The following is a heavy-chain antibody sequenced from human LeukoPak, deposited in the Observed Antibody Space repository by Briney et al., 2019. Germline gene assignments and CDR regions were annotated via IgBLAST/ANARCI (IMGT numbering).Heavy chain of an antibody. J-gene: IGHJ4*02. V-gene: IGHV3-23*01. CDR2: ISGSGGST. CDR3: AKDLSIMITFGGVIVIPVFDY. D-gene: IGHD3-16*02. CDR1: GFTFSRYW. Sequence: GGSLRLSCAASGFTFSRYWMSWVRQAPGKGLEWVSAISGSGGSTYYADSVKGRFTISRDNSKNTLYLQMNSLRAEDTAVYYCAKDLSIMITFGGVIVIPVFDYWGQGTLVTVSS.